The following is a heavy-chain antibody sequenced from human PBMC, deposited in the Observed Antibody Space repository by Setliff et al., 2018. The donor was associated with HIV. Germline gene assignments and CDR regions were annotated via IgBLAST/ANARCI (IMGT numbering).Heavy chain of an antibody. CDR1: GGSISPTNYY. D-gene: IGHD2-21*01. CDR3: ARVDWSNAFDI. Sequence: SETLSLTCTVSGGSISPTNYYWSWIRQPPGKGLEWIGEINHSGSTNYNPSLKSRVTISVDTSKNQFSLKLSSVTAADTAVYYCARVDWSNAFDIWGQGTMVTVSS. J-gene: IGHJ3*02. V-gene: IGHV4-39*07. CDR2: INHSGST.